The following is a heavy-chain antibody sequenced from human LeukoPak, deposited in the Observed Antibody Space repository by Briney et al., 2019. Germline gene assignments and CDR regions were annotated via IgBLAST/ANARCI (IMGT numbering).Heavy chain of an antibody. CDR1: GGSFSGYY. D-gene: IGHD2-2*02. V-gene: IGHV4-34*01. CDR3: ARCGPDIVVVPAAIPEGWFDP. J-gene: IGHJ5*02. CDR2: INHSGST. Sequence: PSETLSLTCAVYGGSFSGYYWSWIRQPPGKGLERIGEINHSGSTNYNPSLKSRVTISVDTSKNQFSLKLSSVTAADTAVYCCARCGPDIVVVPAAIPEGWFDPWGQGTLVTVSS.